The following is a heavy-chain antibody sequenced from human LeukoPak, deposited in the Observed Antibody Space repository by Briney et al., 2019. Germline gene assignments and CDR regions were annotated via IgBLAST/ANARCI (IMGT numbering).Heavy chain of an antibody. V-gene: IGHV3-30*03. J-gene: IGHJ4*02. D-gene: IGHD3-10*01. CDR2: ISYDGSNK. Sequence: GRSLRLSCAASGFTFSSYGMHWVRQAPGEGLEWVAVISYDGSNKYYADSVKGRFTISRDNSKNTLYLQMNSLRAEDTAVYYCATAMVLRGWDYWGQGTLVTVSS. CDR1: GFTFSSYG. CDR3: ATAMVLRGWDY.